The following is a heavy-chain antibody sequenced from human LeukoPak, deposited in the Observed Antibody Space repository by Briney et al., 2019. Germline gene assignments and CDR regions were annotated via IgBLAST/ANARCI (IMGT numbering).Heavy chain of an antibody. D-gene: IGHD2-2*01. J-gene: IGHJ5*02. Sequence: SGTLSLTCGVSGYSISSGYQWAWIRQSPGQGLEWIGSIYHSGSAHYNPSLKSRVTISVETSKNQFSLNMYSVTAADTAVYYCARDPRWLTPDCTSTSCYENYFDPWGQGTLVTVSS. CDR3: ARDPRWLTPDCTSTSCYENYFDP. CDR2: IYHSGSA. V-gene: IGHV4-38-2*02. CDR1: GYSISSGYQ.